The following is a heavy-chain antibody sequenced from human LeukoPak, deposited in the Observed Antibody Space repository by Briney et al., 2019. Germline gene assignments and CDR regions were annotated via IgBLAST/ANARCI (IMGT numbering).Heavy chain of an antibody. V-gene: IGHV4-59*01. CDR2: VHYRGRT. J-gene: IGHJ4*02. D-gene: IGHD2-8*01. CDR3: ARSMRGAI. CDR1: GGSISGYY. Sequence: SETLSLTCTVSGGSISGYYWSWIRQPPGKGLEWIGYVHYRGRTNYNPSLMSRVTISVDTSINQISLHLSSVSAADTAMYYCARSMRGAIWGQGALVTVSS.